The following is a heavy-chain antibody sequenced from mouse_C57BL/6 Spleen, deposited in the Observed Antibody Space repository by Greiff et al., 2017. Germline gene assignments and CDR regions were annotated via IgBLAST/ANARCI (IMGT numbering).Heavy chain of an antibody. D-gene: IGHD1-1*01. J-gene: IGHJ2*01. CDR3: RYTTVVDY. V-gene: IGHV1-83*01. Sequence: VQLQQSGPELVKPGASVKIPCKASGYTFTDYNMDWVKQSHGKSLEWIGEIYPRSGNTYYNEKFKGKATLTADKSSSTAYMELRSLTSEDSAVYFCARYTTVVDYWGQGTTLTVSS. CDR1: YTFTDYNM. CDR2: YPRSGNTY.